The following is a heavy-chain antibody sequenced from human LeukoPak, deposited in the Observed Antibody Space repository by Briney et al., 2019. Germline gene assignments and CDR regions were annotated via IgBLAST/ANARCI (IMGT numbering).Heavy chain of an antibody. V-gene: IGHV1-69*06. CDR2: IIPIFGTA. D-gene: IGHD6-13*01. CDR1: GGTFSSYA. CDR3: ARGRPTTSIAAAGVNWFDP. Sequence: SVKVSCKASGGTFSSYAISWVRQAPGQGLEWMGGIIPIFGTANYAQKFQGRVTITADKSTSTAYMELSSLRPEDTAVYYCARGRPTTSIAAAGVNWFDPWGQGTLVTVSS. J-gene: IGHJ5*02.